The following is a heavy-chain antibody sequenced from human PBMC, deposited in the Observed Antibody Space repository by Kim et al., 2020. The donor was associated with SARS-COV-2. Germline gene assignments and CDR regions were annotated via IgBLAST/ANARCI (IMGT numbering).Heavy chain of an antibody. J-gene: IGHJ4*02. Sequence: GGSLRLSCAASGFTFSSYGMHWVRQAPGKGLEWVAVISYDGSNKYYADSVKGRFTISRDNSKNTLYLQMNSLRAEDTAVYYCSAYRGYSVRALDYWGQRTLVTVSS. CDR3: SAYRGYSVRALDY. CDR2: ISYDGSNK. D-gene: IGHD5-12*01. V-gene: IGHV3-30*03. CDR1: GFTFSSYG.